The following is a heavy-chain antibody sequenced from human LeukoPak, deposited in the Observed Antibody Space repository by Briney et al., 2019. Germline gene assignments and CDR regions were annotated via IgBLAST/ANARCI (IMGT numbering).Heavy chain of an antibody. V-gene: IGHV3-23*01. J-gene: IGHJ6*03. CDR3: AKNWGSSYYYMDV. CDR1: RLRQYGISNYA. CDR2: LTHDSETT. Sequence: GGSLTLSCVSSRLRQYGISNYAMTWVRQAPGKGLEWASTLTHDSETTYHADSVKGRFTISRDNSKNTLFLQMGSLRADDTAAYYCAKNWGSSYYYMDVWGKGTTVTVSS. D-gene: IGHD7-27*01.